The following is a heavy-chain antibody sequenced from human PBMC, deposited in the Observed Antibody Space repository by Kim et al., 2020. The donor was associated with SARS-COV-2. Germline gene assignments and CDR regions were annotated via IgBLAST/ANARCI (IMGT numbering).Heavy chain of an antibody. CDR2: IYYSGST. CDR1: GGSISSSSYY. J-gene: IGHJ3*02. V-gene: IGHV4-39*01. CDR3: AVYYYDSSGSESVSHLNHAFAI. D-gene: IGHD3-22*01. Sequence: SETLSLTCTVSGGSISSSSYYWGWIRQPPGKGLEWIGSIYYSGSTYYNPSLKSRVTISVETSKNQFSLKLSSVTAADTAVYYCAVYYYDSSGSESVSHLNHAFAIWAQGTMVTVSS.